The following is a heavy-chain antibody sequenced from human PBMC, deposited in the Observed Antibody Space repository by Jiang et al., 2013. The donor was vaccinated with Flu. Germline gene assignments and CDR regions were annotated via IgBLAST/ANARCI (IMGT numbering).Heavy chain of an antibody. J-gene: IGHJ4*02. CDR3: ARTGDIVVVVAATPEDY. V-gene: IGHV1-46*01. CDR2: INPSGGST. CDR1: GYTFTSYY. D-gene: IGHD2-15*01. Sequence: GAEVKKPGASVKVSCKASGYTFTSYYMHWVRQAPGQGLEWMGIINPSGGSTSYAQKLQGRVTMTTDTSTSTAYMELRSLRSDDTAVYYCARTGDIVVVVAATPEDYWGQGTLVTVSS.